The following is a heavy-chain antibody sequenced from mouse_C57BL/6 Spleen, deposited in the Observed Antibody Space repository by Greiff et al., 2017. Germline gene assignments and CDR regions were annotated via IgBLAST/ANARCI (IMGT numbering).Heavy chain of an antibody. CDR3: ARDYSNFDFDY. CDR2: INPYNGGT. J-gene: IGHJ2*01. Sequence: VQLQQSGPVLVKPGASVKMSCKASGYTFTDYYMNWVKQSHGKSLEWIGVINPYNGGTSYNQKFKGKATLTVDKSSSTAYMELNSLTSEDSAVYYCARDYSNFDFDYWGQGTTLTVSS. V-gene: IGHV1-19*01. D-gene: IGHD2-5*01. CDR1: GYTFTDYY.